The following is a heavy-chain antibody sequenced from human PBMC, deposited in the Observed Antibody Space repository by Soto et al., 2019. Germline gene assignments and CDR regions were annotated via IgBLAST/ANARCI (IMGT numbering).Heavy chain of an antibody. J-gene: IGHJ6*02. V-gene: IGHV3-30*18. Sequence: PGGSLRLSCAASGFTFSASGMHWVRHAPGKGLEWVAVISYDGSDKYYADSVKGRFTISRDNSKNTLFLQMNSLRVEDTAVYYCANLKGYYYYHALDLRGPVTTVTVS. CDR3: ANLKGYYYYHALDL. CDR2: ISYDGSDK. CDR1: GFTFSASG.